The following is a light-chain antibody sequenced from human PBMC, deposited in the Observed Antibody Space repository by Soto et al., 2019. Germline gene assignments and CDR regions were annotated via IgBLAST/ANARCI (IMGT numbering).Light chain of an antibody. CDR1: QTVSSN. CDR3: QQYNNWPWT. CDR2: GAS. Sequence: IMMTQSPATLSVFPGERVTLSCRASQTVSSNLAWYQQKPGQAPRLLIYGASTRATDIPARFSGSGSGTEFTLTISSLQSEDFAVYYCQQYNNWPWTFGQGTKVDIK. V-gene: IGKV3-15*01. J-gene: IGKJ1*01.